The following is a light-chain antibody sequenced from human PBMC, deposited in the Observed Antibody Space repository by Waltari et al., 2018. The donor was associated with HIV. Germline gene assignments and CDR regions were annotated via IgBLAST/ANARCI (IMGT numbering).Light chain of an antibody. CDR3: QQYNNCPRT. Sequence: EIVMTQSPATLSVSPGERATLSCRASQSVSSNLAWYQQKPGQAPRLLIYGASTRATGIPARFSCSVSGNSFTLTISRLQSEDFAFYYCQQYNNCPRTFVHLSKL. V-gene: IGKV3-15*01. CDR1: QSVSSN. CDR2: GAS. J-gene: IGKJ2*01.